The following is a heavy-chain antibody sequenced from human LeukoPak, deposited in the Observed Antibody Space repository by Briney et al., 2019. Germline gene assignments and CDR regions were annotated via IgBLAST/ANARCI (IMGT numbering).Heavy chain of an antibody. D-gene: IGHD1-26*01. V-gene: IGHV3-48*01. CDR1: GFPFSTYS. J-gene: IGHJ4*02. CDR3: AKERSKWEPFDY. CDR2: ITSTSDTI. Sequence: GGSLRLSCVTSGFPFSTYSMNWVRQAPGKGLEWLSYITSTSDTIYYADSVKGRFTISRDNSKNTLYLQMNSLRAEDTAVYYCAKERSKWEPFDYWGQGTLVTVSS.